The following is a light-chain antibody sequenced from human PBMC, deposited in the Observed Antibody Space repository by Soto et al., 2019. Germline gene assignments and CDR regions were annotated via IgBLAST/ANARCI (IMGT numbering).Light chain of an antibody. Sequence: QSVLTQPASVSGCPGQSITSRRTGANSDVGGYNYVSWYQHHPGKAPKLIIYDVTNRPSGVSNPFSGSKSGNTASLTISGLQPEDEADYYCSSYTTSNSRQIIFGTGTKVTVL. CDR1: NSDVGGYNY. CDR2: DVT. CDR3: SSYTTSNSRQII. J-gene: IGLJ1*01. V-gene: IGLV2-14*03.